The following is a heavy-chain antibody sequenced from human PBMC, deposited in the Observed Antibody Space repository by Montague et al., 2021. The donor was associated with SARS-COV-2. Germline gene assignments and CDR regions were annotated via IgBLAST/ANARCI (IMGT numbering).Heavy chain of an antibody. CDR2: ISSSSSYT. CDR1: GFTFSDYY. Sequence: SLRLSCAASGFTFSDYYMSWIRQAPGKGLEWVSYISSSSSYTNYADSVKGRFTIPRDNAKNSLYLQMNSLRAEDTAVYYCARCPYYYYYYMDVWGKGTTVTVSS. V-gene: IGHV3-11*03. J-gene: IGHJ6*03. CDR3: ARCPYYYYYYMDV.